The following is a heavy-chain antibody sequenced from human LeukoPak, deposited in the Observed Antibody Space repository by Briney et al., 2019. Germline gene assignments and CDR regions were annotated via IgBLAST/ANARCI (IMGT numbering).Heavy chain of an antibody. Sequence: GGSLRLSCAASGFTFSRYSMNWVRQAPGKGLEWVSSISSSSSYIYYADSVKGRFTISRDNAKNSLYLQMNSLRAEDTAVYYCARDSGLGYCSGGSCSFDYWGQGTLVTVSS. J-gene: IGHJ4*02. CDR2: ISSSSSYI. V-gene: IGHV3-21*01. CDR3: ARDSGLGYCSGGSCSFDY. CDR1: GFTFSRYS. D-gene: IGHD2-15*01.